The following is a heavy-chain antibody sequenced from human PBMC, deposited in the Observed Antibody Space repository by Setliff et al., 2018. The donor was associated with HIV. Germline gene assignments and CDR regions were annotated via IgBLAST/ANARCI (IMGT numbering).Heavy chain of an antibody. CDR3: ARSPGVATITIFDY. V-gene: IGHV4-4*02. CDR2: IYHSGST. D-gene: IGHD5-12*01. CDR1: GGSISSDNW. J-gene: IGHJ4*02. Sequence: SETLSLTCAVSGGSISSDNWWNWVRQPPGKGLEWIGEIYHSGSTNYNPSLKSRVTISVDKSKNQFSLKVSSVTAADTAVYYCARSPGVATITIFDYWGQGTLVTVSS.